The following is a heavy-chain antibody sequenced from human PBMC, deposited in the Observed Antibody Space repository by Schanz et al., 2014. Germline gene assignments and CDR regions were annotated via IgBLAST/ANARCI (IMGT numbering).Heavy chain of an antibody. J-gene: IGHJ6*03. CDR1: GFTFSRFG. D-gene: IGHD2-15*01. CDR3: ARDAVALVPEYFMDV. Sequence: QVQLVESGGGVARPGRSLRLSCATSGFTFSRFGMHWVRQAPGKGPEWVALVWSDGNTKYYVDSVKGRFTISRDNTMNTLHLQMDGLRVEDTAVYYCARDAVALVPEYFMDVWGKGTPVTVSS. V-gene: IGHV3-33*01. CDR2: VWSDGNTK.